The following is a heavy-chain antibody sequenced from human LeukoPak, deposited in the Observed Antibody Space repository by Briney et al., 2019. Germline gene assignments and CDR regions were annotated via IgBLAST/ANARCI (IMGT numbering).Heavy chain of an antibody. Sequence: ASVKVSCKASGGTFSSYAISWVRQAPGQGLEWMGRIIPILGIANYAQKFQGRVTITADKSTSTAYMELSSLRSEDTAVYYCASGGSYSSGWDYWGQGTLVTVSS. CDR3: ASGGSYSSGWDY. CDR1: GGTFSSYA. V-gene: IGHV1-69*04. J-gene: IGHJ4*02. D-gene: IGHD6-19*01. CDR2: IIPILGIA.